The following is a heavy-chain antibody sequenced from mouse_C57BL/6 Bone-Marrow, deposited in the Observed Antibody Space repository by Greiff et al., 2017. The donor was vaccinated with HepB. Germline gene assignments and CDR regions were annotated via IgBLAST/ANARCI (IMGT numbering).Heavy chain of an antibody. CDR2: ISDGGSYT. V-gene: IGHV5-4*03. D-gene: IGHD2-10*02. J-gene: IGHJ2*01. Sequence: EVKLVESGGGLVKPGGSLKLSCAASGFTFSSYAMSWVRQTPEKRLEWVATISDGGSYTYYPDNVKGRFTISRDNAKNNLYLQMSHLKSEDTAMYYCAVWDYFDYWGQGTTLTVSS. CDR3: AVWDYFDY. CDR1: GFTFSSYA.